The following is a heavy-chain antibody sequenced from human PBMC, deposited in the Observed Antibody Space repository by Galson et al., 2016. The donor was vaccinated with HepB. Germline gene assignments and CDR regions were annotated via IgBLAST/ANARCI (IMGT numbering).Heavy chain of an antibody. Sequence: SLRLSCAASGFTFSNHWMSWVRQAPGKELGWVADIKQDGSKQYYVDSVKGRFTISRDNAKNSLFLQMNSLRAEDTAMYYCVREPGENWGWGAFDIWGQGTMVTVSS. CDR3: VREPGENWGWGAFDI. D-gene: IGHD7-27*01. CDR2: IKQDGSKQ. CDR1: GFTFSNHW. J-gene: IGHJ3*02. V-gene: IGHV3-7*03.